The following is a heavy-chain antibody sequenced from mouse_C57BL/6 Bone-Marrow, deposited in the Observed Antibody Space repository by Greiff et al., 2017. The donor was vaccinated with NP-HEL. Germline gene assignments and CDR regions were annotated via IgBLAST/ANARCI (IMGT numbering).Heavy chain of an antibody. Sequence: VQLQQSGPELVKPGASVKLSCKASGYTFTSYDINWVKQRPGQGLEWIGWIYPRDGSTKYNEKFKGKATLTVDTSSSTAYMELHSLTSEDSAVYVCARGYGSSYSWYFDVWGTGTTVTVSS. D-gene: IGHD1-1*01. J-gene: IGHJ1*03. CDR1: GYTFTSYD. V-gene: IGHV1-85*01. CDR2: IYPRDGST. CDR3: ARGYGSSYSWYFDV.